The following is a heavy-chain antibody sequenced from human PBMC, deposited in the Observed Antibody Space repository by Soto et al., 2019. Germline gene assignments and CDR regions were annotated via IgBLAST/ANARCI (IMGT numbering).Heavy chain of an antibody. Sequence: QVQLQESGPGLVKPSQTLSLTCTVSGGSISCGGYYWSWIRQHPGKGLEWIGYIYYSGSTYYNPSLKSRVTISVDTSKNQFSLKLSSVTAADTAVYYCAREHEKGGSHLDYWGQGTLVTVSS. CDR2: IYYSGST. CDR3: AREHEKGGSHLDY. V-gene: IGHV4-31*03. J-gene: IGHJ4*02. D-gene: IGHD3-16*02. CDR1: GGSISCGGYY.